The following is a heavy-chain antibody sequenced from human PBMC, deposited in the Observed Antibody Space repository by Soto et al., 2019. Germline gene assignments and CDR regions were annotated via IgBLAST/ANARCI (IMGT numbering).Heavy chain of an antibody. V-gene: IGHV3-23*01. CDR2: ISGSGGST. J-gene: IGHJ4*02. CDR3: AILPVNRDHPFDY. D-gene: IGHD1-26*01. CDR1: GFTFSSYA. Sequence: GGSLRLSCAASGFTFSSYAMSWVRQAPGKGLEWVSAISGSGGSTYYADSVKGRFTISRDNSKNTLYLQMNSLRAEDTAVYYCAILPVNRDHPFDYWGQGTLVTVSS.